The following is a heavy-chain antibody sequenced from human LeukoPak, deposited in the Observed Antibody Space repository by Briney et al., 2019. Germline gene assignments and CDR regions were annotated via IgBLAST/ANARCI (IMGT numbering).Heavy chain of an antibody. D-gene: IGHD6-13*01. CDR1: TASLTTYY. J-gene: IGHJ5*02. V-gene: IGHV4-59*08. CDR3: ARAPDSSSWSVTWFDP. CDR2: IHYSGSN. Sequence: SQTLSLTCTVSTASLTTYYWGWIRQPPGKGLEWIGYIHYSGSNNYNPSLKSRVTISVDTSKNQFSLKLSSSTATAHDVSVCARAPDSSSWSVTWFDPWGQGTLVTVSS.